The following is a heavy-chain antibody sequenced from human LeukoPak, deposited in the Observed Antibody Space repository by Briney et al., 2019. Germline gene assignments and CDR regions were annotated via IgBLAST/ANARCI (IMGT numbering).Heavy chain of an antibody. V-gene: IGHV3-30*04. J-gene: IGHJ1*01. CDR1: GFTFSSYA. CDR3: ARGGKKALAGTRSPQYFQH. CDR2: ISYDGSNK. D-gene: IGHD6-19*01. Sequence: PGGSLRLSCAASGFTFSSYAMHWVRQAPGKGLEWVAVISYDGSNKYYADSVKGRFTISRDNSKNTLYLQMNSLRPEDTTVYYYARGGKKALAGTRSPQYFQHWGQGTLVTVSS.